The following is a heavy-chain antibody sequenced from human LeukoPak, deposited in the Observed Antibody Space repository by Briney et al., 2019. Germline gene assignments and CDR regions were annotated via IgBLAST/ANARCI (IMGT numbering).Heavy chain of an antibody. CDR3: ARDYYGSYDMDV. J-gene: IGHJ6*04. D-gene: IGHD3-10*01. CDR2: ISSSGTTI. Sequence: PGGSLRLSCAASGSTFSTYEMNWVRQAPGKGLEWVSCISSSGTTIYYADSVKGRFTISRDNAKNSLYLQMNSLRAEDTAVYYCARDYYGSYDMDVWGKGTTVTVSS. CDR1: GSTFSTYE. V-gene: IGHV3-48*03.